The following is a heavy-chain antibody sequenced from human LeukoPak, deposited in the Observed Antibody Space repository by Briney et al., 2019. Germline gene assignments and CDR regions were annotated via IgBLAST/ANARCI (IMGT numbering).Heavy chain of an antibody. V-gene: IGHV3-30*02. Sequence: GGSLRLSCAASGFTFSNHGIHWVRQAPGKWLEWVAFIRSDGINKYYVDSVKGRFTISRDNSKNSLYLQMNTLSAEDTAIYYCVASGYVYWGQGTLVTVSS. D-gene: IGHD3-22*01. CDR2: IRSDGINK. CDR3: VASGYVY. CDR1: GFTFSNHG. J-gene: IGHJ4*02.